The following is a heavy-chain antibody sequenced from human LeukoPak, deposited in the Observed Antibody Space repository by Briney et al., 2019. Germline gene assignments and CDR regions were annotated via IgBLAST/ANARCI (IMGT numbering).Heavy chain of an antibody. V-gene: IGHV1-24*01. J-gene: IGHJ4*02. CDR3: ATFYYYDSSGYYRDFDY. CDR2: FDPEDGET. D-gene: IGHD3-22*01. CDR1: GYTLTELS. Sequence: ASVKVSCKVSGYTLTELSMHWVRQAPGKGLEWMGGFDPEDGETIYAQKFQGRVTMTEDTSTDTAYMELSSPRSEDTAVYYCATFYYYDSSGYYRDFDYWGQGTLVTVSS.